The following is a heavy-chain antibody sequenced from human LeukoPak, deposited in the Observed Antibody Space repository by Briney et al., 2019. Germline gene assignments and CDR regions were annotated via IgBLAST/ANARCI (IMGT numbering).Heavy chain of an antibody. CDR2: ISSSGSTI. CDR1: GFTFSDYY. D-gene: IGHD1-7*01. V-gene: IGHV3-11*04. CDR3: ARDRNWNYGNYYYYMDV. J-gene: IGHJ6*03. Sequence: GGSLRLSCAASGFTFSDYYMSWIRQAPGKGLEWVSYISSSGSTIYYADSVKGRFTISRDNAKNSLYLQMNSLRAEDTAVYHCARDRNWNYGNYYYYMDVWGKGTTVTVSS.